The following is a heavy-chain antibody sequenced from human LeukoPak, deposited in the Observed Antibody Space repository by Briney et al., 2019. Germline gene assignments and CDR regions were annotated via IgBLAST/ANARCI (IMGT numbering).Heavy chain of an antibody. J-gene: IGHJ3*02. CDR3: ARENRYDDGIWGNALDI. D-gene: IGHD2-21*01. Sequence: SETLSLTCTVSGGSISSGDYYWSWIRQPPGKGLEWIGYIYYSGSTYYNPSLKSRVTISVDTSKNQFSLKLSSVTAADTAVYYCARENRYDDGIWGNALDIWGQGTMVTVSS. V-gene: IGHV4-30-4*08. CDR2: IYYSGST. CDR1: GGSISSGDYY.